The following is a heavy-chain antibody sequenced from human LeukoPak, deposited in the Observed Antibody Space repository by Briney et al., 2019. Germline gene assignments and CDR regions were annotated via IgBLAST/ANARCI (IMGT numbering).Heavy chain of an antibody. J-gene: IGHJ4*02. V-gene: IGHV3-23*01. D-gene: IGHD6-13*01. CDR1: GFTFSSYA. CDR2: ISGSGGST. Sequence: GGSPRLSCAASGFTFSSYAMSWVRQAPGKGLEWVSAISGSGGSTYYADSVKGRFTISRDNSKNTLYLQMNSLRAEDTAVYYCAKDHSWHRNFDYWGQGTLVTVSS. CDR3: AKDHSWHRNFDY.